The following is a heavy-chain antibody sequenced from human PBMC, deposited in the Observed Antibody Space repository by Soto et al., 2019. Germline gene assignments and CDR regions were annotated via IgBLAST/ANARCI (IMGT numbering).Heavy chain of an antibody. D-gene: IGHD3-3*01. V-gene: IGHV3-23*01. CDR1: GFTFSNYA. J-gene: IGHJ5*02. CDR3: ATFWSGYGPFNWFDP. CDR2: IRGNGGTT. Sequence: PGGSLRLSCAASGFTFSNYAMSWVRQAPGKGLEWVSAIRGNGGTTYYADSVKGRFTISRDNSKNTLYLQMNSLRAEDTAVYYCATFWSGYGPFNWFDPWGQGTLVTVSS.